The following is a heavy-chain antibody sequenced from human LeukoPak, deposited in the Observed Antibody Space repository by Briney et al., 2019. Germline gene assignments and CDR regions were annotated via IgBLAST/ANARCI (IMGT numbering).Heavy chain of an antibody. CDR3: VKDNFCPECAFDI. D-gene: IGHD3-3*01. CDR1: GFIFSKYA. J-gene: IGHJ3*02. V-gene: IGHV3-43*02. CDR2: IGVDGNNI. Sequence: AGGSLRLSCAASGFIFSKYAMHWVRQGPAKGPAWVALIGVDGNNIQYADSVRGRFTISRDNSRNSLYLQMNSRRTEDTALYYCVKDNFCPECAFDIWGQGTTVTVSS.